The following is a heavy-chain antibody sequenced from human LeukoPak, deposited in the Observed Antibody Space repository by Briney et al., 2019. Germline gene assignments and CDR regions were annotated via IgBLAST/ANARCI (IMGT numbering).Heavy chain of an antibody. CDR3: AKGVVVAPDVTPFDY. D-gene: IGHD2-2*01. V-gene: IGHV3-23*01. CDR1: GLTFNNYA. CDR2: ISGRGASK. Sequence: GGSLRLSCAVSGLTFNNYAMSWVRQAPGKGLEWVSGISGRGASKYYADSVKGRFTISRDNSKNTLYLQMNSLRAEDAAVYYCAKGVVVAPDVTPFDYWGQGTLVTVSS. J-gene: IGHJ4*02.